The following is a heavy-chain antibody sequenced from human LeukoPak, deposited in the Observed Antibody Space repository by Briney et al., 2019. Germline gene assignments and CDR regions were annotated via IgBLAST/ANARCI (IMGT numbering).Heavy chain of an antibody. CDR2: ISWNSGSI. D-gene: IGHD4-11*01. V-gene: IGHV3-9*01. CDR1: GFTFDDYA. J-gene: IGHJ3*02. Sequence: GGSLRFSCAASGFTFDDYAMHWVRQAPGKGLEWVSGISWNSGSIGYADSVKGRFTISRDNAKNSLYLQMNSLRAEDTALNYCAKDKVRYRTRGAFDIWGQGTMVTVSS. CDR3: AKDKVRYRTRGAFDI.